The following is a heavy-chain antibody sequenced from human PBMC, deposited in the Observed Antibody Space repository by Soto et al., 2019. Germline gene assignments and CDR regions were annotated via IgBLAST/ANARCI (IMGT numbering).Heavy chain of an antibody. CDR3: ARLCSGGSCPFDI. V-gene: IGHV5-51*01. CDR1: GYSFTSYW. D-gene: IGHD2-15*01. Sequence: VESLKISCHGSGYSFTSYWICWVRQLPGKGLEWMGIIYPGDSDTRYSPSFQGQVTISADKSISTAYLQWSSLKASDTAMYYCARLCSGGSCPFDIWGQGTMVTVSS. CDR2: IYPGDSDT. J-gene: IGHJ3*02.